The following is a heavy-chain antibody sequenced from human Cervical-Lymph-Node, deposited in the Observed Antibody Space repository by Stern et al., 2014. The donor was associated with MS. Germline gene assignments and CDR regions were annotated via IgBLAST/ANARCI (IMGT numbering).Heavy chain of an antibody. J-gene: IGHJ6*02. Sequence: QVQLQDSGPGLVKPSETLSLTCSVSGDSISSYYWNWIRQSPGKGLEWIGYIFHSGSTSYNPSLKGRVTISIGTSKHQFSLKLSSVTAADTAVYYCARGKAIDGMDVWGQGTTVTVSS. CDR3: ARGKAIDGMDV. V-gene: IGHV4-59*01. D-gene: IGHD2-2*02. CDR1: GDSISSYY. CDR2: IFHSGST.